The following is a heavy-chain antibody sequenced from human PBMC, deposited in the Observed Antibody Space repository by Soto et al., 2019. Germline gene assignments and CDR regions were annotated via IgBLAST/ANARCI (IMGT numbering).Heavy chain of an antibody. J-gene: IGHJ6*02. CDR1: GFTFSSYG. CDR3: ARDLDCSGGSCYSFSIFYYYGMDV. D-gene: IGHD2-15*01. Sequence: GGSLGLSCAASGFTFSSYGMHWVRQAPGKGLEWVAVIWYDGSNKYYADSVKGRFTISRDNSKNTLYLQMNSLRAEDTAVYYCARDLDCSGGSCYSFSIFYYYGMDVWGQGTTVTVSS. CDR2: IWYDGSNK. V-gene: IGHV3-33*01.